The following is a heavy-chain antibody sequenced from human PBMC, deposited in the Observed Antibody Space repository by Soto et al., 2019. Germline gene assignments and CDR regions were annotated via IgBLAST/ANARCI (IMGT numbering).Heavy chain of an antibody. Sequence: PGGSLRLSCAASGFTFSSYAMGWIRQAPGTGLEWVSVIDGSGGDTSFADSVKGRFTISRDNSKNTLYLHMNSLRAEDTAVYYCARVPDLDYCSRTSCLYYFDYWGQGALVTVSS. CDR1: GFTFSSYA. CDR2: IDGSGGDT. V-gene: IGHV3-23*01. D-gene: IGHD2-2*01. CDR3: ARVPDLDYCSRTSCLYYFDY. J-gene: IGHJ4*02.